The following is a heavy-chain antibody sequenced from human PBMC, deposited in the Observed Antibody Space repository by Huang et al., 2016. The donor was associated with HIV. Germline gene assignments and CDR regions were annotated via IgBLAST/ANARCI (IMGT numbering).Heavy chain of an antibody. Sequence: EVHLVESGGGLVQPGRSLRLSCGASGFTFDDCSMHWVRQRPGKVLEYVSVITGDSDRVFYAASVKGRFTISRDNAKNSLYLQMNSLRVEDTALYYCAHLPEPSSPWTDYWGQGTLVTVSS. CDR2: ITGDSDRV. CDR3: AHLPEPSSPWTDY. J-gene: IGHJ4*02. V-gene: IGHV3-9*01. D-gene: IGHD1-1*01. CDR1: GFTFDDCS.